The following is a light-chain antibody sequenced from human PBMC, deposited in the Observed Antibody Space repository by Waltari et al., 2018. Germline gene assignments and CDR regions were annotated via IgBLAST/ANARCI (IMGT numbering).Light chain of an antibody. CDR1: NIETKS. CDR2: YDS. CDR3: QVWDANNDPGV. J-gene: IGLJ1*01. Sequence: SYVLTQPPSVSVAPGKTARITCGGNNIETKSVHWYQQKPGQAPILVISYDSDRPSGIPARFSGSNSGNTATLTISRVEAADEADYYCQVWDANNDPGVFGTGTEVTVL. V-gene: IGLV3-21*04.